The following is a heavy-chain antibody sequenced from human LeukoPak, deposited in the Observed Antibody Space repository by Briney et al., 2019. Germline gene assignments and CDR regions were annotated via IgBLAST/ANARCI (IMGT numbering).Heavy chain of an antibody. V-gene: IGHV3-7*01. CDR3: ARGTMYVSPY. CDR2: IKQDGSEK. D-gene: IGHD2-8*01. Sequence: GGSLRLSCTTSGFTFSNYWMSWDRQAPGKGLEWVANIKQDGSEKYYVDSVKGRFTISRDNAQKAVFLQMNSLRAEDTAVYYCARGTMYVSPYWGQGTLVTVSS. J-gene: IGHJ4*02. CDR1: GFTFSNYW.